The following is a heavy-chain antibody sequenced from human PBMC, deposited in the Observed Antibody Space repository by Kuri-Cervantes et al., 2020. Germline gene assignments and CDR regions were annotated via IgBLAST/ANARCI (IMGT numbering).Heavy chain of an antibody. CDR1: GFTFDDYA. J-gene: IGHJ4*02. V-gene: IGHV3-9*01. Sequence: LSLTCAASGFTFDDYAMHWVRQAPGKGLEWVSGISWNSGSIGYADSVKGRFTISGDNAKNSLYLQMNSLRAEDTALYYCAKDMRGLTIFGVGPFDYWGQGTLVTVSS. CDR2: ISWNSGSI. CDR3: AKDMRGLTIFGVGPFDY. D-gene: IGHD3-3*01.